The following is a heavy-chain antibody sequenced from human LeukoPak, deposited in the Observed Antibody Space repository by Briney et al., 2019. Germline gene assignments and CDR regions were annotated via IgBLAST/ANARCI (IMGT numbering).Heavy chain of an antibody. CDR2: IGTAGDT. V-gene: IGHV3-13*01. J-gene: IGHJ3*02. D-gene: IGHD2-21*01. CDR3: ARGVVVIAGGLSNAFDI. CDR1: GFTFSSYD. Sequence: GGSLRLSCAASGFTFSSYDMHWVRQATGKGLEWVSAIGTAGDTYYPGSVKGRFTISRENAKNSLYLQMNSLRAGDTAVYYCARGVVVIAGGLSNAFDIGGQGTMVTVSS.